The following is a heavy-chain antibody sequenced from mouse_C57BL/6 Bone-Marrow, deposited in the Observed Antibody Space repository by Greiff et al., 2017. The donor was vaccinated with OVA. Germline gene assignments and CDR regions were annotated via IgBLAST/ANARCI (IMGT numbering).Heavy chain of an antibody. Sequence: QVQLKQPGTELVKPGASVKLSCKASGYTFTSYWMHWVKQRPGQGLEWIGNINPSNGGTNYNEKFKSKATLTVDKSSSTAYMQLSSLTSEDSAVYYCARGDITTVVVHWYFDVWGTGTTVTVSS. CDR3: ARGDITTVVVHWYFDV. J-gene: IGHJ1*03. CDR1: GYTFTSYW. D-gene: IGHD1-1*01. V-gene: IGHV1-53*01. CDR2: INPSNGGT.